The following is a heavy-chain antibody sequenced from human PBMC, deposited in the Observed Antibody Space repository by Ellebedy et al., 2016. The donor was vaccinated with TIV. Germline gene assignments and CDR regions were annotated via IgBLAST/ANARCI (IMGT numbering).Heavy chain of an antibody. D-gene: IGHD3-10*01. CDR3: VRDFASYNDD. CDR1: GFLFSNYN. Sequence: GESLKISCAASGFLFSNYNMNWVRQAPGKGLEWISSISSSSRYIGYADSVKGRFTVSRDNAKNSLFLQLGSLRADDTAVYYCVRDFASYNDDWGQGVLVTVSS. V-gene: IGHV3-21*01. CDR2: ISSSSRYI. J-gene: IGHJ4*02.